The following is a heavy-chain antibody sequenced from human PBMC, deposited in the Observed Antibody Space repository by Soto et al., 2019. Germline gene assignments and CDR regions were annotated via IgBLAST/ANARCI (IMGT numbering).Heavy chain of an antibody. J-gene: IGHJ6*02. V-gene: IGHV1-18*04. CDR3: ARVSGSCGSTSCSYYYYYYGMDF. CDR1: GYTFINYG. CDR2: ISGYNGNT. Sequence: QVQLVQSGAEVKKPGASVKVSCKASGYTFINYGISWVRQAPGQGLEWMGWISGYNGNTNYAQNLQGRVTMTTDTSTSTGYLELRSLRSDDTAVYYCARVSGSCGSTSCSYYYYYYGMDFWGQGTTVTVSS. D-gene: IGHD2-2*01.